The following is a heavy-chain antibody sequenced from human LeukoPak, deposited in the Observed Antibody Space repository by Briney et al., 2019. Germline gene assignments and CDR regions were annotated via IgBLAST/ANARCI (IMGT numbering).Heavy chain of an antibody. CDR3: ARDPLGPTGPAYFDY. Sequence: GGSLRLSCAASGFTFSSYSMNWVRQAPGKGLEWVSSISSSSSYIYYADSVKGRFTISRDNAKNSLYLQMNSLRAEDTAVYYCARDPLGPTGPAYFDYWGQGTLVTVSS. D-gene: IGHD2-2*01. J-gene: IGHJ4*02. CDR1: GFTFSSYS. V-gene: IGHV3-21*01. CDR2: ISSSSSYI.